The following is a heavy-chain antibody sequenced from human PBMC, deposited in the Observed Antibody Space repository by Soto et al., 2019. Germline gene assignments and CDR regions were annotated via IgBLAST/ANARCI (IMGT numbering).Heavy chain of an antibody. CDR1: GGSFSGYY. CDR2: INPRGST. J-gene: IGHJ6*03. CDR3: ARGPPPGFGETNYYMDV. D-gene: IGHD3-10*01. Sequence: QVLPQQWGAGLLKPSETLSLTCAVYGGSFSGYYWSWIRQPPGKGLEWIGEINPRGSTNYSPSLKSRGTISVDTSRALKLSSGTAADTAVYYCARGPPPGFGETNYYMDVWGKGTTVTVSS. V-gene: IGHV4-34*01.